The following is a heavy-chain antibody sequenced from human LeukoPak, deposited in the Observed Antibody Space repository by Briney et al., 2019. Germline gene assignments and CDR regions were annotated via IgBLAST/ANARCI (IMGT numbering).Heavy chain of an antibody. Sequence: GASVKVSCKASGYTFTSYGISWVRQAPGQGLEWMGWISAYNGNTNCAQKLQGRVTMTTDTSTSTAYMELRSLRSDDTAVYYCARQSHFDWPLYYYGMDVWGQGTTVTVSS. J-gene: IGHJ6*02. D-gene: IGHD3-9*01. V-gene: IGHV1-18*01. CDR3: ARQSHFDWPLYYYGMDV. CDR2: ISAYNGNT. CDR1: GYTFTSYG.